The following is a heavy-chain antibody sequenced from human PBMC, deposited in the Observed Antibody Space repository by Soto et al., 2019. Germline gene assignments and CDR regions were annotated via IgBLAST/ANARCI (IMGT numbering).Heavy chain of an antibody. J-gene: IGHJ3*02. CDR3: ARDREYSAFDI. Sequence: EVQLVESGGGLVQPGGSLRLSCAASGFTFSTSWLNWVRQPPGSGLEWVASIKEDGSEKYYVDSVKGRFTISRDNAKNSLFLQMNSLRADDTAVYHCARDREYSAFDIWGQGTMVTVSS. D-gene: IGHD1-1*01. CDR2: IKEDGSEK. CDR1: GFTFSTSW. V-gene: IGHV3-7*04.